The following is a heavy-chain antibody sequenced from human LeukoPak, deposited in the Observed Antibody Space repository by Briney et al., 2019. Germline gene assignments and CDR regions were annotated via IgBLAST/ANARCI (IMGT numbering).Heavy chain of an antibody. V-gene: IGHV3-74*01. Sequence: GGSLRLSCAASGFTFSNYWMHWVRQTPGKGLVWVSRINSDASVTTYADSVKGRFTISRDNAKNTLYLQMNSLRAEDTAVYYCARVAAVAGTSVGVDAWGQGILVTVS. D-gene: IGHD6-19*01. CDR2: INSDASVT. CDR1: GFTFSNYW. J-gene: IGHJ4*02. CDR3: ARVAAVAGTSVGVDA.